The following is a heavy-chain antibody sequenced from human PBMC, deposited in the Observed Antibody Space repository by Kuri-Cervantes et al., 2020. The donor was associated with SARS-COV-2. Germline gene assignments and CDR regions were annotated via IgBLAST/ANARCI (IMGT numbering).Heavy chain of an antibody. D-gene: IGHD6-13*01. CDR2: IYYSGST. Sequence: ESLKISCTVSGGSISSYYWSWIRQPPGKGLEWIGYIYYSGSTNYNPSLKSRVTISVDTSKNQFSLKLSSVTAADTAVYYCARESSSSWYRFDPWGQGTLVTVSS. CDR3: ARESSSSWYRFDP. J-gene: IGHJ5*02. V-gene: IGHV4-59*12. CDR1: GGSISSYY.